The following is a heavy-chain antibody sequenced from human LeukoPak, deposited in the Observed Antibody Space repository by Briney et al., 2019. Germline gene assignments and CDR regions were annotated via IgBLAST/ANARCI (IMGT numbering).Heavy chain of an antibody. J-gene: IGHJ4*02. CDR1: GGSFSGYY. CDR3: AREEVGATIDY. D-gene: IGHD1-26*01. CDR2: IYYSGST. Sequence: TSETLSLTCAVYGGSFSGYYWSWIRQPPGKGLEWIGSIYYSGSTYYNPSLKSRVTISVDTSKNQFSLKLSSVTAADTAVYYCAREEVGATIDYWGQGTLVTVSS. V-gene: IGHV4-34*01.